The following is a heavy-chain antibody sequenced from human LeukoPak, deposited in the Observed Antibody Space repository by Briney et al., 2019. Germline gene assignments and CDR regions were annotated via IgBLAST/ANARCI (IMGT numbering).Heavy chain of an antibody. V-gene: IGHV3-48*03. CDR2: ISSSGSTI. Sequence: GGSLRLSCAASGFTFSSYEMNWVRQAPGKGLEWVSYISSSGSTIYYADSVKSRFTISRDNAKNSLYLQMNSLRAEDTAVYYCARDTYSSGVGYIGYWGQGTLVTVSS. J-gene: IGHJ4*02. D-gene: IGHD6-19*01. CDR1: GFTFSSYE. CDR3: ARDTYSSGVGYIGY.